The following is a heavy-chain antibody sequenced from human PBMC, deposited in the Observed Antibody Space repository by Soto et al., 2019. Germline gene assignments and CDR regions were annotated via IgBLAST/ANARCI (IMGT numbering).Heavy chain of an antibody. V-gene: IGHV3-74*01. CDR2: VDSDGSDK. D-gene: IGHD3-16*01. J-gene: IGHJ3*02. CDR1: EFSFSRYW. Sequence: GGSLRLSCAASEFSFSRYWMHWVRQAPGKGLVWVSRVDSDGSDKIYADSVKGRFTISRDNAKNTLYLQLTGLRDEDTAVYYCARGGLDHAFDIWGQGTMVTFSS. CDR3: ARGGLDHAFDI.